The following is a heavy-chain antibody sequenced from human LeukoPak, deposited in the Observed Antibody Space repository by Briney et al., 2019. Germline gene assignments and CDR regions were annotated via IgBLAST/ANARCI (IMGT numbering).Heavy chain of an antibody. CDR1: GGSFSGYY. D-gene: IGHD3-10*01. CDR3: ARGPYGSGSPQDY. V-gene: IGHV4-34*01. J-gene: IGHJ4*02. Sequence: SETLSLTCAVYGGSFSGYYWSWIRQPPGKRLEWIGEINHSGSTNYNPSLKSRVTISVDTSKNQFSLKLSSVTAADTAVYYCARGPYGSGSPQDYWGQGTPVTVSS. CDR2: INHSGST.